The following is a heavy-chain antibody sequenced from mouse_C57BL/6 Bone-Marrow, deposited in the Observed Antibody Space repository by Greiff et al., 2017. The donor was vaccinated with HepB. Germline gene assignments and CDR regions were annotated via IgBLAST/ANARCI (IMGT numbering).Heavy chain of an antibody. CDR3: ARGASHPTWFAY. D-gene: IGHD6-1*01. V-gene: IGHV1-55*01. CDR2: IYPGSGST. CDR1: GYTFTSYW. Sequence: QVQLQQSGAELVKPGASVKMSCKASGYTFTSYWITWVKQRPGQGLEWIGDIYPGSGSTNYNEKFKSKATLTVDTSPSTAYMQLRSLTSEDSAVYYCARGASHPTWFAYWGQGTLVTVSA. J-gene: IGHJ3*01.